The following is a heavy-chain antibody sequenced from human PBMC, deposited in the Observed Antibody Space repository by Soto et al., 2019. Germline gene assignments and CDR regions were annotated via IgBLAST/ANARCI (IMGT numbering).Heavy chain of an antibody. CDR3: ASPGIASQDRNYYYGMDV. D-gene: IGHD6-13*01. Sequence: GESLKISCKGSGYSFTSYWISWVRQMPGKGLEWMGRIDPSDSYTDYSPSFQGHVTISADKSISTAYLQWSSLKASDTAMYYCASPGIASQDRNYYYGMDVWGQGTTVTVSS. CDR2: IDPSDSYT. J-gene: IGHJ6*02. V-gene: IGHV5-10-1*01. CDR1: GYSFTSYW.